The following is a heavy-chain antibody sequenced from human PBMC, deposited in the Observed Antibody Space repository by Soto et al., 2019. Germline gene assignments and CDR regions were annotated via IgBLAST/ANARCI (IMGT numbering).Heavy chain of an antibody. CDR1: GFTFSTYA. CDR3: VKHSEYQLLSWFDP. CDR2: ISAGGGNT. D-gene: IGHD2-2*01. J-gene: IGHJ5*02. V-gene: IGHV3-23*01. Sequence: LESGGGLAQPGGSLRLSCAASGFTFSTYAMSWVRQAPGKGLEWVSGISAGGGNTFYADSVRGRFTISRDNSKNTLDLQMSSLSAEDAALYFCVKHSEYQLLSWFDPWGQGTLVTVSS.